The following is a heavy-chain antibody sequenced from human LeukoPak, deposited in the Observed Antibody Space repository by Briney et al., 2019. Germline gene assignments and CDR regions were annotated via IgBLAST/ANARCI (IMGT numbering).Heavy chain of an antibody. V-gene: IGHV3-30*04. J-gene: IGHJ4*02. CDR3: ARSHYGGSYDMFDF. CDR2: ITYDGNHQ. D-gene: IGHD4/OR15-4a*01. CDR1: VFTFDDSA. Sequence: GGFLRLSCASSVFTFDDSAEYWVCLAPGKGLGWVSVITYDGNHQYYADSVKGRFSISRDNSNHTVHLQMDSLRAEDTASYYCARSHYGGSYDMFDFWGQGTRVIVSS.